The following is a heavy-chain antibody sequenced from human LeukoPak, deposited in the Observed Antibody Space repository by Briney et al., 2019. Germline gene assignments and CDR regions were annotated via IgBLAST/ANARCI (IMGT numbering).Heavy chain of an antibody. Sequence: SQTLSLTCAISGDSVSSNSAAWNWIRQSPSGGLEWLGRTYYRSKWYNDYAVSVKSRVTINPDTSKNQFSLQLNSVTPDDTAVYYCARESYYGSGSWDYWGQGTLVTVSS. V-gene: IGHV6-1*01. CDR3: ARESYYGSGSWDY. CDR1: GDSVSSNSAA. CDR2: TYYRSKWYN. J-gene: IGHJ4*02. D-gene: IGHD3-10*01.